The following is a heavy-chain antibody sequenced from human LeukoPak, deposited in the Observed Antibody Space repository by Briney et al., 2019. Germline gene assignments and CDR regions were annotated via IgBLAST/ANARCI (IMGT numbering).Heavy chain of an antibody. J-gene: IGHJ4*02. V-gene: IGHV3-21*04. CDR1: GFTFSSYS. Sequence: GGSLRLSCAASGFTFSSYSMNWVRQAPGKGLEWVSSISSSSSYIYYAHSVKGRFTISRDNAKNSLYLQMNSLRAEDTALYYCAKDIGSSRGWYLDYWGQGTLVTVSS. CDR2: ISSSSSYI. D-gene: IGHD6-19*01. CDR3: AKDIGSSRGWYLDY.